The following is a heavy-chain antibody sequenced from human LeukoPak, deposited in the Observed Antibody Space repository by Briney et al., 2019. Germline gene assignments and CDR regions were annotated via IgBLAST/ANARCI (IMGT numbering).Heavy chain of an antibody. D-gene: IGHD3-22*01. CDR1: GFTFSSYS. CDR2: ISSSSSTI. Sequence: GGSLRLSCAASGFTFSSYSMNWVRQAPGKGLEWVSYISSSSSTIYYADSVKGRFTISRDNAKNSLYLQMNSLRAEDTAVYYCARVQDYYDSSGYYYWFDPWGQGTLVTVSS. V-gene: IGHV3-48*01. J-gene: IGHJ5*02. CDR3: ARVQDYYDSSGYYYWFDP.